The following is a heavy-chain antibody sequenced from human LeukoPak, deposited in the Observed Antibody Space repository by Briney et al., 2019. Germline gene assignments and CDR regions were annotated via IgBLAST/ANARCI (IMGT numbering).Heavy chain of an antibody. Sequence: SVKVSCKASGGTFSSYAIGWVRQAPGQGLEWMGGIIPIFGTANYAQKFQGRVTITTDESTSTAYMELSSLRSEDTAVYYCARDGPWDFWSGYQEGGAFDIWGQGTMVTVSS. CDR1: GGTFSSYA. CDR2: IIPIFGTA. D-gene: IGHD3-3*01. V-gene: IGHV1-69*05. CDR3: ARDGPWDFWSGYQEGGAFDI. J-gene: IGHJ3*02.